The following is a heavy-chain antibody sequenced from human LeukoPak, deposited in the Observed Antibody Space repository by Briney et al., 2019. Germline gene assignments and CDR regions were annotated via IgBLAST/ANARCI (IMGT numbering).Heavy chain of an antibody. D-gene: IGHD6-13*01. CDR3: AKDIEIAAGPYTQIFDY. CDR2: IIPILGIA. J-gene: IGHJ4*02. Sequence: ASVKVSCKASGGTFSSYAISWVRQAPGQGLEWMGRIIPILGIANYAQKFQGRVTITADKSTSTAYMELSSLRSEDTAVYYCAKDIEIAAGPYTQIFDYWGQGTLVTVSS. CDR1: GGTFSSYA. V-gene: IGHV1-69*04.